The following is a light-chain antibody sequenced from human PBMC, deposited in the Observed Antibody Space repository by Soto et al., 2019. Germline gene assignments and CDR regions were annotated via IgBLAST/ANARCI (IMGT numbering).Light chain of an antibody. CDR3: LSYTSANTRV. Sequence: QSALTQPASVSGSPGQSISISCTGTSSDVGGYNFVSWYQQHPGKAPKLMIYEVSARPSGISNRFSGSKSGNTASLTISGLQPEDEADYYCLSYTSANTRVFGGGTKVTVL. CDR1: SSDVGGYNF. J-gene: IGLJ3*02. CDR2: EVS. V-gene: IGLV2-14*01.